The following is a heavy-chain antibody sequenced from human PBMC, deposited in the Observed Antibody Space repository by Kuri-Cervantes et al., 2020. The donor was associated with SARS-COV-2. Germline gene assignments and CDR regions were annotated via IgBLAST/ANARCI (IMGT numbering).Heavy chain of an antibody. CDR3: ARDGVGGYCSGGSCYEDDAFDI. CDR2: INQDYSEK. J-gene: IGHJ3*02. Sequence: GGSLRLSCAASGFTFSTYWMNWVRQAPGKGLEWVANINQDYSEKYYVDSVKGRFTISRDNAKNSLFLQMNSLRAEDTAVYYCARDGVGGYCSGGSCYEDDAFDIWGQGTMVTVSS. V-gene: IGHV3-7*01. D-gene: IGHD2-15*01. CDR1: GFTFSTYW.